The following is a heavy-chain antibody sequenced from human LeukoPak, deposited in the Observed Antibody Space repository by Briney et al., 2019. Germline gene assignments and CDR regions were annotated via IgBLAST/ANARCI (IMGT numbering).Heavy chain of an antibody. CDR2: ISSSGSTI. D-gene: IGHD4-17*01. Sequence: GGSLRLSXAASGFTFSSYEMNWVRQAPGKGLEWVSYISSSGSTIYYADSVKGRFTISRDNAKNSLYLQMNSLRAEDTAVYYCAREDYGLDAFDIWGQGTMVTVSS. J-gene: IGHJ3*02. V-gene: IGHV3-48*03. CDR3: AREDYGLDAFDI. CDR1: GFTFSSYE.